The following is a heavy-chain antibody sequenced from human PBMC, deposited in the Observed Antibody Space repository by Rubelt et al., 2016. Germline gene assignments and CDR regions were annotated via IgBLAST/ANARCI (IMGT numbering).Heavy chain of an antibody. CDR3: ARNLLEWWNRTALPGKI. V-gene: IGHV3-21*01. D-gene: IGHD3-3*01. J-gene: IGHJ6*02. CDR2: ISSSSSYI. Sequence: EVQLVESGGGLVQPGRSLRLSCAASGFTFSSYSMNWVRQAPGKGLEWVSSISSSSSYIYYADSVKGRFTSSRENAKNSLYLQMSSLRAEDTAVYYCARNLLEWWNRTALPGKIWGQGTTVTVSS. CDR1: GFTFSSYS.